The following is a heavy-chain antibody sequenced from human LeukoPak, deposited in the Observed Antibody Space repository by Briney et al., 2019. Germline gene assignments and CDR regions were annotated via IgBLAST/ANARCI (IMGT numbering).Heavy chain of an antibody. CDR3: AKDPGGVYYDTSGYFDY. J-gene: IGHJ4*02. V-gene: IGHV1-46*01. CDR2: INPSGGST. D-gene: IGHD3-22*01. CDR1: GYTFTSYY. Sequence: ASVKVSCKASGYTFTSYYMHWVRQAPGQGLEWMGIINPSGGSTSYAQKFQGRVTMTRDTSTSTVYMELSSLRVEDTAVYYCAKDPGGVYYDTSGYFDYWGQGTLVTVSS.